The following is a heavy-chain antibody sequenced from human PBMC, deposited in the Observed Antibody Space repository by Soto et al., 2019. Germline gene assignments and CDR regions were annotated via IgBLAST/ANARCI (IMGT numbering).Heavy chain of an antibody. CDR2: ISSSSSYI. CDR1: GFTFSSYS. D-gene: IGHD5-12*01. J-gene: IGHJ6*03. V-gene: IGHV3-21*01. CDR3: ARSYYSGYHAGGRHYYYMDV. Sequence: GGSLRLSCAASGFTFSSYSMNWVRQAPGKGLEWVSSISSSSSYIYYADSVKGRFTISRDNAKNSLYLQMNSLRAEDTAVYYCARSYYSGYHAGGRHYYYMDVWGKGTTVTVSS.